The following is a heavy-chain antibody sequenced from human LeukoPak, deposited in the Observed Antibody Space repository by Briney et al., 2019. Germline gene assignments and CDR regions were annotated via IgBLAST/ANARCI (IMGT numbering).Heavy chain of an antibody. D-gene: IGHD2/OR15-2a*01. CDR1: GFTFSTYS. J-gene: IGHJ6*03. V-gene: IGHV3-21*01. Sequence: PGGSLRLSCAASGFTFSTYSMNWVRQAPAKGLEWVSSISSSSSNIYYADSVKGRFTISRDNAKNSLYLQMNSLRAEDTAVYYCARDSSTDYYYYNMDVWGKGTTVTVSS. CDR2: ISSSSSNI. CDR3: ARDSSTDYYYYNMDV.